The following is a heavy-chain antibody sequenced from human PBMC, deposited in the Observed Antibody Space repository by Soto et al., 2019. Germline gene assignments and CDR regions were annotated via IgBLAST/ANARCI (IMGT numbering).Heavy chain of an antibody. CDR1: GYTFTSYD. V-gene: IGHV1-8*01. CDR3: ARDRNGYSRSGGYGMDV. Sequence: ASVKVSCKASGYTFTSYDINWVRQATGQGLEWMGWMNPNSGNTGYAQKFQGRVTMTRNTSISTAYMELSSLRSEDTAVYYCARDRNGYSRSGGYGMDVWGQGTTVTVSS. J-gene: IGHJ6*02. D-gene: IGHD6-13*01. CDR2: MNPNSGNT.